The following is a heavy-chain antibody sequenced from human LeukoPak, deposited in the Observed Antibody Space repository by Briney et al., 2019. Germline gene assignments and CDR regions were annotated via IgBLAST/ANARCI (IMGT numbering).Heavy chain of an antibody. V-gene: IGHV3-53*01. CDR2: IYSGGST. CDR3: AKGAGAGQVDWFDP. D-gene: IGHD1-26*01. Sequence: SGGSLRLSCAASGFTVSSNYMSWVRQAPGKGLEWVSVIYSGGSTYYADSVKGRFTISRDNSKNTLFLQMTSLRDEDTAVYYCAKGAGAGQVDWFDPWGQGTMVTVSS. CDR1: GFTVSSNY. J-gene: IGHJ5*02.